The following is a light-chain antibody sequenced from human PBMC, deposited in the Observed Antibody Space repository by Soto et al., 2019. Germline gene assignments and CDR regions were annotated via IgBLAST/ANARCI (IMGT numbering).Light chain of an antibody. J-gene: IGKJ4*01. Sequence: EIVLTQSPGTLSLSPGERAILSCRASQSINNRYLAWYQQMPGRAPRLLIHGASSRAADIPDRFSGSGSGTDFTLTINRLEPEDFAVYYCQQHINWPLTFGGGTKV. CDR1: QSINNRY. CDR3: QQHINWPLT. V-gene: IGKV3D-20*02. CDR2: GAS.